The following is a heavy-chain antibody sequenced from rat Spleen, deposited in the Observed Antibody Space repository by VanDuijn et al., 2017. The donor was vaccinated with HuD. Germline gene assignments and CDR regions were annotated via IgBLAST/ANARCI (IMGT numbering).Heavy chain of an antibody. CDR2: ISYDGSST. D-gene: IGHD1-1*01. J-gene: IGHJ3*01. CDR1: GFTFSNFG. V-gene: IGHV5-29*01. Sequence: EMQLVESGGGLVQPGRSLKVSCAASGFTFSNFGMAWVRQAPTKGLEWVATISYDGSSTYYRDSVKGRFTISRDNAKSTLYLQMDSLRSEDTATYYCARRGYSDWFAYWGQGTLVTVSS. CDR3: ARRGYSDWFAY.